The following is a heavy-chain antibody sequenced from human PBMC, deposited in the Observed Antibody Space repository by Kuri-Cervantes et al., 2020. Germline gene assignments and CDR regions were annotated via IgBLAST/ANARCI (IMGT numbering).Heavy chain of an antibody. CDR1: GGSVSSGSYY. D-gene: IGHD3-22*01. J-gene: IGHJ2*01. CDR3: AREASNYYDSSGRDFDL. CDR2: IYYSGST. V-gene: IGHV4-61*01. Sequence: SETLSLTCTVSGGSVSSGSYYWSWIRQPPGKGLEWIGYIYYSGSTNYNPSLKSRVTISVDTSKNQFSLKLSSVTAADTAAYYCAREASNYYDSSGRDFDLWGRGTLVTVSS.